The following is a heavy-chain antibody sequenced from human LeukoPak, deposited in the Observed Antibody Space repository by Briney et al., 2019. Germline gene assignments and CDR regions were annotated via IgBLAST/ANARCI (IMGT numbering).Heavy chain of an antibody. CDR1: GGSISSSSYY. D-gene: IGHD2-2*01. CDR2: IYYSGIT. Sequence: SETLSLTCTVSGGSISSSSYYWGWIRQPPGKGLEWIGSIYYSGITYYNPSLKGRVTISVDTSKNQFSLKLSSVTAADTAVYYCARDSLVDCSSTSCYGGYYYYGMDVWGQGTTVTVSS. J-gene: IGHJ6*02. V-gene: IGHV4-39*07. CDR3: ARDSLVDCSSTSCYGGYYYYGMDV.